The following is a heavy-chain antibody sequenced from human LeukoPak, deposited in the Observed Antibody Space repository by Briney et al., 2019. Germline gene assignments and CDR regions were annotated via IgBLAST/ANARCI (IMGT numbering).Heavy chain of an antibody. CDR1: GGSFSGYY. CDR3: ARGKVRSGWYTRHYYGMDV. Sequence: SETLSLTYAVYGGSFSGYYWSGIRQPPGKGREWMGEINHSGSTNYNPSLNSRGTISVDRSKNQFSMKLSSVTAGATAVSYCARGKVRSGWYTRHYYGMDVWGKGTTVTVSS. CDR2: INHSGST. D-gene: IGHD6-19*01. J-gene: IGHJ6*04. V-gene: IGHV4-34*01.